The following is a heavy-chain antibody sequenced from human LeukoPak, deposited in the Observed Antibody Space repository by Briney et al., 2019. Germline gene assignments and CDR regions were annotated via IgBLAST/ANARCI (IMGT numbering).Heavy chain of an antibody. Sequence: SETLSLTCTVSGGSISSYYWSWIRQPPGKGLEWIGYTYYSGSTNYNPSLKSRVTISVDTSKNQFSLKLSSVTAADTAVYYCARGFRGVYYFDYWGQGTLVTVSS. D-gene: IGHD3-10*01. V-gene: IGHV4-59*08. CDR2: TYYSGST. CDR1: GGSISSYY. J-gene: IGHJ4*02. CDR3: ARGFRGVYYFDY.